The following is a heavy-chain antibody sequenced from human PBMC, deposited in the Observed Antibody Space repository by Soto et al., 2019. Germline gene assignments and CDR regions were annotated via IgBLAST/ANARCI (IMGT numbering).Heavy chain of an antibody. Sequence: GGSLRLYCAASGFTFSSYGMHGVRQAPGKGLEWVAVIWYDGSNKYYADSVKGRFTISRDNSKNTLYLQMNSLRAEDTAVYYCARDLVYGSSPSHYFDYWGQGTLVTVSS. D-gene: IGHD6-6*01. CDR2: IWYDGSNK. CDR1: GFTFSSYG. CDR3: ARDLVYGSSPSHYFDY. V-gene: IGHV3-33*01. J-gene: IGHJ4*02.